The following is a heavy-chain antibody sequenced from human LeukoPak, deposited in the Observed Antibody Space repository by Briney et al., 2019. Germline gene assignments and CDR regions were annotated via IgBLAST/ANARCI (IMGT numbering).Heavy chain of an antibody. CDR3: ASRYYHDSSDYYSFGH. CDR1: GYTFTSYG. D-gene: IGHD3-22*01. V-gene: IGHV1-8*03. Sequence: ASVKVSCKASGYTFTSYGISWVRQAPGHGLEWMGWMNPNSGNTGYAQKFQGRVTITADKSTSTAYMELSSLRSEDTAVYYCASRYYHDSSDYYSFGHWGQGTLVTVSS. CDR2: MNPNSGNT. J-gene: IGHJ4*02.